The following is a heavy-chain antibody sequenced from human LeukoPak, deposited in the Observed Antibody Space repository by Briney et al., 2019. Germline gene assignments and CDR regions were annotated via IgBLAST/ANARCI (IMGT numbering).Heavy chain of an antibody. CDR2: IYYSGST. Sequence: PSETLSLTCTVSGGSISSYYWSWIRQPPGKGLEWIGDIYYSGSTNYNPSLKSRVTISVDTSKNQFSLKLSSVTAADTAVYYCAGGVFGELLLFDYWGQGTLVTVSS. CDR3: AGGVFGELLLFDY. J-gene: IGHJ4*02. CDR1: GGSISSYY. V-gene: IGHV4-59*01. D-gene: IGHD3-10*02.